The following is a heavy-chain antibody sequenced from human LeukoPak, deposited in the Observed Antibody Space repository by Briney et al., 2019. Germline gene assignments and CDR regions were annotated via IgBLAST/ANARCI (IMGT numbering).Heavy chain of an antibody. CDR3: ASVLVSQVFDY. V-gene: IGHV1-2*02. D-gene: IGHD2-21*01. Sequence: ASVKVSCKASGYTFTGYYMHWVRQAPGQGLEWMGWINPNSGGTNFAQNFQGRVTMTRDTSISTAYMELSRLRSDDTAVYYCASVLVSQVFDYWGQGTLVTVSS. CDR1: GYTFTGYY. J-gene: IGHJ4*02. CDR2: INPNSGGT.